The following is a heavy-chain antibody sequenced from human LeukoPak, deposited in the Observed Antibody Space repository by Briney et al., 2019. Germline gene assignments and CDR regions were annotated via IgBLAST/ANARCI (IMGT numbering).Heavy chain of an antibody. D-gene: IGHD2-2*02. CDR1: GFTFRNYA. V-gene: IGHV3-23*01. Sequence: GGSLRLSCAASGFTFRNYAMNWVRQAPGKGLEWVSSIAASSGDTYYAESVKGRFTISRDNSKKTLYLQMNSLRAEDTAVYYCAKVVGVPAAIGWFDPWGQGTLVTVSS. CDR3: AKVVGVPAAIGWFDP. J-gene: IGHJ5*02. CDR2: IAASSGDT.